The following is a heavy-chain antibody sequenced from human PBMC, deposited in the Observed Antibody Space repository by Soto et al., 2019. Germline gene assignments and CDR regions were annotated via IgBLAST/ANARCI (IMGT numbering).Heavy chain of an antibody. CDR2: ISYDGSNK. V-gene: IGHV3-30-3*01. Sequence: QVQLVESGGGVVQPGRSLRLSCAASGFTFSSYAMHWVRQAPGKGLEWVAVISYDGSNKYYADSVKGRFTISRDNSKNTLYLQMNSLRAEDTAVYYCARDKGSDAPIDMWGQGTMVTVSS. J-gene: IGHJ3*02. CDR1: GFTFSSYA. CDR3: ARDKGSDAPIDM. D-gene: IGHD3-10*01.